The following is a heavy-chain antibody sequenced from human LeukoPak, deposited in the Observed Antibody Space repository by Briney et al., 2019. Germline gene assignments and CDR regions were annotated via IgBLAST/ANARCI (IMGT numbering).Heavy chain of an antibody. V-gene: IGHV3-23*01. CDR1: GFTFSTYV. D-gene: IGHD3-3*01. J-gene: IGHJ4*02. CDR3: ASGPPFLKYFEY. Sequence: GGSLRLSCSASGFTFSTYVMNWFRPAPGKGLEWGSTIIVGAEYIFYADSVKGRFTISRDDSNNALYLQMHSLRAEDTAVYYCASGPPFLKYFEYWGQGTLVTVSS. CDR2: IIVGAEYI.